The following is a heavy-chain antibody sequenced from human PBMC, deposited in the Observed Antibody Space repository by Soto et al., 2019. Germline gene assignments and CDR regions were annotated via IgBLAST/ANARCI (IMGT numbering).Heavy chain of an antibody. CDR2: ISYDGSNK. Sequence: GGSLRLSCAASGFTFSSYAMHWVRQAPGKGLEWVAVISYDGSNKYYADSVKGRFTISRDNSKNTLYLQMNSLRAEDTAVYYCARFSDGYYYYGMDVWGQGTTVTVSS. V-gene: IGHV3-30-3*01. CDR3: ARFSDGYYYYGMDV. CDR1: GFTFSSYA. J-gene: IGHJ6*02.